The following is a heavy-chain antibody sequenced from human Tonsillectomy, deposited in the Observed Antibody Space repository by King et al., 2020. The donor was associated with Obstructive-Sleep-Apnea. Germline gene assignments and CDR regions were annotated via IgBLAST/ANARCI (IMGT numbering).Heavy chain of an antibody. CDR2: VSTDVRRQ. CDR1: GFTFSNFE. CDR3: ARDFDY. Sequence: VQLVESGGDVVRPGTSLTLSCIASGFTFSNFEIHWVREAPGKGLEWGTLVSTDVRRQYYADSVKGRFTISSDNSKNTVYLQMNNRRPDDTAMYYCARDFDYWGQGTLVTVSP. V-gene: IGHV3-30*14. J-gene: IGHJ4*02.